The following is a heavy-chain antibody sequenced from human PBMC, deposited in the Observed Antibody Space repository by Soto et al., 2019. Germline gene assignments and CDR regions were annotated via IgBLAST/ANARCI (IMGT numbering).Heavy chain of an antibody. J-gene: IGHJ4*02. Sequence: PGGSLRLSCAASGFTFDDYAMHWVRQAPGKGLEWVSGISWNSGSIGYADSVKGRFTISRDNAKNFLYLQMNSLRAEDTAVYYCARRGLIDSSYVYVPKSLDYWGQGTLVTVSS. V-gene: IGHV3-9*01. CDR3: ARRGLIDSSYVYVPKSLDY. CDR1: GFTFDDYA. CDR2: ISWNSGSI. D-gene: IGHD6-19*01.